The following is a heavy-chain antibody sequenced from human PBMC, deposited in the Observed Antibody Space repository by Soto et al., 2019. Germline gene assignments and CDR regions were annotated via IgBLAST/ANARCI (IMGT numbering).Heavy chain of an antibody. J-gene: IGHJ5*02. V-gene: IGHV1-2*04. CDR3: ARDGVVVPAADYHSWFDP. CDR2: INPNSGGT. Sequence: ASVKVSCKASGYTFTGYYMHWVRQAPGQGLEWMGWINPNSGGTNYAQKFQGWVTMTRDTSISTAYMELSRLRSDDTAVYYCARDGVVVPAADYHSWFDPWGQGTLVTVSS. CDR1: GYTFTGYY. D-gene: IGHD2-2*01.